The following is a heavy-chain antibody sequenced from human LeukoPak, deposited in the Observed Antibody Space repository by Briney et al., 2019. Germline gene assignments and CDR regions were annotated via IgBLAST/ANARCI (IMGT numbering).Heavy chain of an antibody. CDR3: ARDCNYGDYGWFDP. Sequence: SETLSLTCTVSGYSISSGYYWGWIRQPPGKGLEWIGSIYHSGSTYYNPSLKSRVTISVDTSKNQFSLKLSSVTAADTAVYYCARDCNYGDYGWFDPWGQGTLVTVSS. J-gene: IGHJ5*02. CDR2: IYHSGST. V-gene: IGHV4-38-2*02. D-gene: IGHD4-17*01. CDR1: GYSISSGYY.